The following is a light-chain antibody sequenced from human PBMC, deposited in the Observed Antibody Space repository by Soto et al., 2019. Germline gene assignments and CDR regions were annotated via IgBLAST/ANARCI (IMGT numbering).Light chain of an antibody. CDR2: ASS. CDR1: QGISGY. J-gene: IGKJ1*01. V-gene: IGKV1-39*01. Sequence: DIQMTQSPSSLSASIGDSVTITCRASQGISGYLNWYQQKPGGAPKFLIYASSTLQSGVPSRFSGSGYGTDFTLTINNLQPEDFATYYCQQSSIRPPTFGQGTKVEVK. CDR3: QQSSIRPPT.